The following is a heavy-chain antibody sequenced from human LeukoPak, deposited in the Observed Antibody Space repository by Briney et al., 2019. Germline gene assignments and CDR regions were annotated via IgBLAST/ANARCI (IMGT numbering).Heavy chain of an antibody. V-gene: IGHV6-1*01. Sequence: SQTLSLTCAISGDSVSSNGAAWNWIRQSPSRGLEWLGRTYYRSKWYNDYAASVRSRITINPDTSNNQFALQLKSVTPEDTAVYYCARGDSGYIDYWGQGTLVTVSS. J-gene: IGHJ4*02. D-gene: IGHD3-22*01. CDR2: TYYRSKWYN. CDR3: ARGDSGYIDY. CDR1: GDSVSSNGAA.